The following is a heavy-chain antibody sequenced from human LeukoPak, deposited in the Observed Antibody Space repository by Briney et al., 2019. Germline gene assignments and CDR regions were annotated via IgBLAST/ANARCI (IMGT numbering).Heavy chain of an antibody. V-gene: IGHV1-69*04. J-gene: IGHJ5*02. Sequence: GSSVRVSCKASGGTFSSYAISWVRQAPGQGLEWMGRIIPPLGIANYAQKFQGRVTITADKSTSTAYMELSSLRSEDTAVYYCARDRRNYYDSSGVNWFDPWGQGTLVTVS. CDR2: IIPPLGIA. D-gene: IGHD3-22*01. CDR1: GGTFSSYA. CDR3: ARDRRNYYDSSGVNWFDP.